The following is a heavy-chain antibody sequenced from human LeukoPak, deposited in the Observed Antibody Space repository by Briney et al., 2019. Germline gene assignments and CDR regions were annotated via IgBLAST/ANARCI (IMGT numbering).Heavy chain of an antibody. CDR3: ATYQFDY. CDR1: GDSVSRTNVA. V-gene: IGHV6-1*01. J-gene: IGHJ4*02. D-gene: IGHD3-16*01. CDR2: TIYRSEWHH. Sequence: SQTLSLTCAISGDSVSRTNVAWNWIRQSPSGGLEWLGRTIYRSEWHHDYAVSMKGRITISPDTSRNQFSLQLNSVTPEDTAVYYCATYQFDYWGQGTLVTVSA.